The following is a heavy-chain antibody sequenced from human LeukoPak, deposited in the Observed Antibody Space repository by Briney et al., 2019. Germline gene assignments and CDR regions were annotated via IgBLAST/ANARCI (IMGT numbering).Heavy chain of an antibody. J-gene: IGHJ4*02. CDR3: ARVFYSSGWYYFDY. CDR1: GGAIRSYY. Sequence: SETLSLTWTVSGGAIRSYYWSWIRQPPGKGLEGIGYIYYSGSTNYNPSLKSRVTISVDTSKNQFSLKLSSVTAADTAVYYCARVFYSSGWYYFDYWGQGTLVTVSS. CDR2: IYYSGST. D-gene: IGHD6-19*01. V-gene: IGHV4-59*08.